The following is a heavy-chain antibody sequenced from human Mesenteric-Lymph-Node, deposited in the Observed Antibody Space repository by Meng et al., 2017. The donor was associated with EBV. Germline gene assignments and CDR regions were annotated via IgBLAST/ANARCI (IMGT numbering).Heavy chain of an antibody. V-gene: IGHV1-3*01. CDR1: GYTFTTYA. CDR3: ARGRTTVTSRYFDY. Sequence: QVQFLQSGAEVKKPGASVKVSCKASGYTFTTYAMHWLRQAPGQSLEWMGWINVGSGDTKYLQKLQGRVTITRDTSASTTYLELSSLRSEDTAVYYCARGRTTVTSRYFDYWGQGSLVTVSS. D-gene: IGHD4-17*01. J-gene: IGHJ4*02. CDR2: INVGSGDT.